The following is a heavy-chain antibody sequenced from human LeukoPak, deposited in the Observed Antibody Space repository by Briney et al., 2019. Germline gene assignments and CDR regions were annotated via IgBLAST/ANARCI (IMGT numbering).Heavy chain of an antibody. CDR2: IYYSGST. Sequence: PSETLSLTCTVSGGSISSYYWSWLRQPPGKGLEWIGYIYYSGSTNYNPSLKSRVTISIDTSKNQFSLKLGSVTAADTAVYFCARQVRTTVHFDPWGQGTLVTVSS. CDR3: ARQVRTTVHFDP. D-gene: IGHD4-17*01. J-gene: IGHJ5*02. CDR1: GGSISSYY. V-gene: IGHV4-59*01.